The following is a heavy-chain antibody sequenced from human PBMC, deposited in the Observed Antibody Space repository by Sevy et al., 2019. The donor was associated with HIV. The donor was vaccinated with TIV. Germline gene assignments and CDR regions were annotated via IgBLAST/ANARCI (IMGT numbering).Heavy chain of an antibody. Sequence: GGSLRLSCAASGFSISNNYTAWVRQAPGKGLEWVSVMYSGGSPYYADYVKGRFALSRDMSKNTVYLQMNSLRAEDTAVYYCARGYCGGGSCTAFDPWGQRTLVTVSS. V-gene: IGHV3-53*01. CDR3: ARGYCGGGSCTAFDP. CDR2: MYSGGSP. CDR1: GFSISNNY. D-gene: IGHD2-15*01. J-gene: IGHJ5*02.